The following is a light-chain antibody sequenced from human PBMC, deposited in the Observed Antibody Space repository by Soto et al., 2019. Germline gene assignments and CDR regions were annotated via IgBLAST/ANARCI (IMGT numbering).Light chain of an antibody. CDR3: QQRSNWPIT. CDR2: DAS. CDR1: QSVSSY. V-gene: IGKV3-11*01. J-gene: IGKJ5*01. Sequence: EIVLTQSPATLSLSPGERATLSCRASQSVSSYLAWYQHKPGQAPRLLIYDASIRATGIPARFSGSGFGTDFTLTISSLEPEDFAVYYCQQRSNWPITFGQGTRLEIK.